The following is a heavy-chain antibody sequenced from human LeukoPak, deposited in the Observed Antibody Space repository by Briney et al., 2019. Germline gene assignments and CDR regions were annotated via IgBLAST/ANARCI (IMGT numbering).Heavy chain of an antibody. D-gene: IGHD5-24*01. CDR1: GGSISSGGYY. J-gene: IGHJ4*02. Sequence: SQTLSLTCTVSGGSISSGGYYWSWIRQHPGKGLEWIGYIYYSGSTYYNPSLKSRVTISVDTSKNQFSLKLSSVTAADTAVYYCARVQTPDVEMATSSFDYWGQGTLVTVSS. V-gene: IGHV4-31*03. CDR2: IYYSGST. CDR3: ARVQTPDVEMATSSFDY.